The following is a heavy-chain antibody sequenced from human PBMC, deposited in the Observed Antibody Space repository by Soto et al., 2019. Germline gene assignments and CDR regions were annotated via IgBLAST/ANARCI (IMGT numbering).Heavy chain of an antibody. D-gene: IGHD3-10*02. V-gene: IGHV1-69*01. CDR2: ILPLFGTT. CDR3: AYRGPSMLEADRLEE. Sequence: QVQLVQSGAAVKKPGSSVKVSCKASGGSFSSYVMNWVRQAPGQGLEWMGGILPLFGTTNYAQQFRGRVTINADESTSTEYMELTGLRSEDTDNYYGAYRGPSMLEADRLEEWGQGTLVTVSS. J-gene: IGHJ4*02. CDR1: GGSFSSYV.